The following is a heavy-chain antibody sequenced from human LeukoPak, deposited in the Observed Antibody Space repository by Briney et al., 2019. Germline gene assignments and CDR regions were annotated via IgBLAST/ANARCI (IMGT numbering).Heavy chain of an antibody. CDR1: GYTFTSYY. CDR2: INPNSGDT. CDR3: ARELLSSSGIIWFDP. Sequence: EASVKVSCKSSGYTFTSYYIHWVRQAPGPGLEWMGWINPNSGDTKYAQKFQGRVTMTRDTSISTAYMEVSRLRSDDTAVYYCARELLSSSGIIWFDPWGQGTLVTVSS. V-gene: IGHV1-2*02. J-gene: IGHJ5*02. D-gene: IGHD3-10*01.